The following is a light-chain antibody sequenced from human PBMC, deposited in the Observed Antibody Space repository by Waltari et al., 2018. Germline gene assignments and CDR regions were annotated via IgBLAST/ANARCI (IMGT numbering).Light chain of an antibody. V-gene: IGKV1-39*01. J-gene: IGKJ2*01. CDR2: AES. Sequence: DIQMTQSPSSLSASVGDRVTITCRASQSISSYLNWYQQKPGKAPKLLIYAESSLQSGVPSRFSGSGSGTDFTLTISSLQTEDVATYYCQQSYSTPSTFGQGTKLEIK. CDR1: QSISSY. CDR3: QQSYSTPST.